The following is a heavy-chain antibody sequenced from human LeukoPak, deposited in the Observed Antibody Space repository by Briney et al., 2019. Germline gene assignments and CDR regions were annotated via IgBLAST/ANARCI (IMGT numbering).Heavy chain of an antibody. D-gene: IGHD3-10*01. CDR1: GFTFSSYS. CDR2: ISSSSSTI. CDR3: AKVASSGSYLDAFDI. V-gene: IGHV3-48*04. Sequence: GGSLRLSCAASGFTFSSYSMNWVRQAPGKGLERVSYISSSSSTIYYADSVKGRFTISRDNAKNSLYLQMNSLRAEDTALYYCAKVASSGSYLDAFDIWGQGTMVTVSS. J-gene: IGHJ3*02.